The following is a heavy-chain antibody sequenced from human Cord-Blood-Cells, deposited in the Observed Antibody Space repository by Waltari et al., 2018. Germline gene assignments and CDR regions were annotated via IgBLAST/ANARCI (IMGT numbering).Heavy chain of an antibody. Sequence: QVQLQQWGAGLLKPSETLSLTCAVYGGSFSGYYWSWIRQPPGKGLGWIGEINHSGSTNYTPARKSRVTISVDTCKNQFSLKLSSVTAADTAVYYCTGSSWYYYYYYMDVWGKVTTVTVSS. V-gene: IGHV4-34*01. CDR3: TGSSWYYYYYYMDV. D-gene: IGHD6-13*01. J-gene: IGHJ6*03. CDR1: GGSFSGYY. CDR2: INHSGST.